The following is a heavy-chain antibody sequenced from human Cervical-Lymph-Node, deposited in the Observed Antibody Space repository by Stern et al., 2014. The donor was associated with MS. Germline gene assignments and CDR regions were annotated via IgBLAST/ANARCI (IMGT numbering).Heavy chain of an antibody. V-gene: IGHV4-61*02. J-gene: IGHJ4*02. D-gene: IGHD5-12*01. CDR1: GGSISSGSYY. CDR3: ARDSGLFDY. Sequence: QLQLQESGPGLVKPSQTLSLTCTVSGGSISSGSYYWSWIRQPAGKGLEWIGRIYTSGSTNYNPSLKSRVTISVDTSKNQFSLKLSSVTAADTAVYYCARDSGLFDYWGQGTLVTVSS. CDR2: IYTSGST.